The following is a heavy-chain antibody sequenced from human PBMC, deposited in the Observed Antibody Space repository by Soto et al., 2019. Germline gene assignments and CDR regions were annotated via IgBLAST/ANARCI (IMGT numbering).Heavy chain of an antibody. CDR3: ASFGGSGSSEDDAFDI. D-gene: IGHD3-10*01. J-gene: IGHJ3*02. V-gene: IGHV1-69*02. CDR2: IIPILGIA. CDR1: GGTFSSYP. Sequence: ASVKVSCKASGGTFSSYPISWVRQAPGQGLEWMGRIIPILGIANYAQKFQGRVTITADKSTSTAYMELSSLRSEDTAVYYCASFGGSGSSEDDAFDIWGQGTMVTVSS.